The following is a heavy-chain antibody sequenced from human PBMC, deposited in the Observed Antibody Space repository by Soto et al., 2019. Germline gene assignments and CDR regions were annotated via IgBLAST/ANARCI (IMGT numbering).Heavy chain of an antibody. CDR3: ARDEPGYSGSRLRGWFDP. CDR2: IYYSGST. J-gene: IGHJ5*02. D-gene: IGHD5-12*01. CDR1: GGSISSGGYY. V-gene: IGHV4-31*03. Sequence: QVQLQESGPGLVKPSQTLSLTCTVSGGSISSGGYYWSWIRQHPGKGLEWIGYIYYSGSTYYNPSLKSRVTISVDTSKNQFSLKLSSVTAADTAVYYCARDEPGYSGSRLRGWFDPWGQGTLVTVSS.